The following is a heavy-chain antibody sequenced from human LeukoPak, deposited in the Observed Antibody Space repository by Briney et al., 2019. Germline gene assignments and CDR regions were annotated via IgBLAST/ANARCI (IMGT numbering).Heavy chain of an antibody. CDR3: ARSHSGWQGHNNWFDP. V-gene: IGHV4-38-2*01. J-gene: IGHJ5*02. CDR1: GYSISSDKY. Sequence: SETLSLTCEVSGYSISSDKYWGWIRQPPGKGLEWLGTIYHTGSTFYNPSLKSRVSISVYTSKDQFSLRFTSVTAADTAVYYCARSHSGWQGHNNWFDPWGQGTLVTVSS. D-gene: IGHD6-19*01. CDR2: IYHTGST.